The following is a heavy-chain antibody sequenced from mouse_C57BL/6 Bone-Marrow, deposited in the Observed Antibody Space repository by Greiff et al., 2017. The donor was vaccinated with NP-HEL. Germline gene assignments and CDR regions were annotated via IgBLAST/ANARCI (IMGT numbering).Heavy chain of an antibody. Sequence: VQLQQSGAELMKPGASVKLSCKATGYTFTGYWMDWVKQRPGQGLEWIGEIFPGDGGTNYNEKFKGKATFTADKSSSTAYMQLSSLTTEDSAVYCCASYRAWFAYWGQGTLVTVSA. CDR2: IFPGDGGT. D-gene: IGHD2-12*01. CDR3: ASYRAWFAY. CDR1: GYTFTGYW. V-gene: IGHV1-9*01. J-gene: IGHJ3*01.